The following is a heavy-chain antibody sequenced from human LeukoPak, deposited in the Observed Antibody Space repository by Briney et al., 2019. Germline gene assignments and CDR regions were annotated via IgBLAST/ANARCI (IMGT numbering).Heavy chain of an antibody. Sequence: GGTLRLSCAASGFTFSSYGMSWVRQARGKGLEWVSAISGSGGSTYYADSVKGRFTISRDNSKNTLYLQMNSLRAEDTAVYYCAFGRYYFDYWGQGTLVTVSS. CDR1: GFTFSSYG. CDR3: AFGRYYFDY. V-gene: IGHV3-23*01. D-gene: IGHD3-10*01. CDR2: ISGSGGST. J-gene: IGHJ4*02.